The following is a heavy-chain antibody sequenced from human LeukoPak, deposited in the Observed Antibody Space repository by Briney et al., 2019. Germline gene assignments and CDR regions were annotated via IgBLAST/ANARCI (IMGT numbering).Heavy chain of an antibody. J-gene: IGHJ6*03. Sequence: SVKVSCKASGGTFSSYAISWVRQAPGQGLEWMGGIIPIFGTANYAQKFQGRVTITADKSTSTAYMELSSLRSEDTAVYYCATSYYYGSGRIYYNYMDVWGKGTTVTVSS. D-gene: IGHD3-10*01. CDR1: GGTFSSYA. CDR2: IIPIFGTA. V-gene: IGHV1-69*06. CDR3: ATSYYYGSGRIYYNYMDV.